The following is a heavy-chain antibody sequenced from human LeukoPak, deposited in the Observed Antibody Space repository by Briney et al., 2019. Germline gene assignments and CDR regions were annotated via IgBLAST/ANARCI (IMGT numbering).Heavy chain of an antibody. Sequence: GESLKISCKVSGYSFTTFWIGWVRQMPGKGLEWMGIIYPGDSDTRYSPSFQGQVTISADKSISTAYLQWSSLKASDTAMYYCARQSYYDSSGYSPLSAFDIWGQGTMVTVSS. CDR3: ARQSYYDSSGYSPLSAFDI. CDR1: GYSFTTFW. CDR2: IYPGDSDT. V-gene: IGHV5-51*01. D-gene: IGHD3-22*01. J-gene: IGHJ3*02.